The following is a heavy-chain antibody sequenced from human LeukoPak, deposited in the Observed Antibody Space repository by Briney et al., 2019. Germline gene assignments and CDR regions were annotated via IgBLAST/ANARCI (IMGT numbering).Heavy chain of an antibody. CDR2: INHSGST. Sequence: SETLSLTCAVYGGSFSGYYWSWIRQPPGKGLEWIGEINHSGSTNYDPSLKSRVTISVDTSKNQFSLKLSSVTAADTAVYYCAGGSSPGYWGQGTLVTVSS. CDR3: AGGSSPGY. CDR1: GGSFSGYY. V-gene: IGHV4-34*01. J-gene: IGHJ4*02. D-gene: IGHD6-13*01.